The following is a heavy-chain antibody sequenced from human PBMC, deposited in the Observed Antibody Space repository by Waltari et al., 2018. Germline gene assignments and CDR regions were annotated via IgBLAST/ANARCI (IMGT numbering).Heavy chain of an antibody. D-gene: IGHD1-20*01. V-gene: IGHV4-34*01. J-gene: IGHJ3*02. Sequence: QVQLQQWGAGLLKPSETLSLTCAVYGGSFSGYYWSWIRQPPGKGLEWIGEITHSGSTNDNPSLKSRVTISVDTSKNQFSLKLSSVTAADTAVYYCARHLNWNDAAFDIWGQGTMVTVSS. CDR1: GGSFSGYY. CDR2: ITHSGST. CDR3: ARHLNWNDAAFDI.